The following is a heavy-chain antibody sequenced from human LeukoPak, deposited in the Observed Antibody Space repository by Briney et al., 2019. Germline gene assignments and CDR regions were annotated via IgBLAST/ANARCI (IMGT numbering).Heavy chain of an antibody. CDR1: GASTTTTTHY. CDR2: IYYDAGA. Sequence: PSETLSLTCTVSGASTTTTTHYWSWLRQHPGKGPEWIAYIYYDAGAYYNPSLASRVTISLDSSANQFSLRLSSVTAADTAVYYCARAMIKGEYYFDYWGQGTLVTVSS. V-gene: IGHV4-31*03. D-gene: IGHD3-16*01. J-gene: IGHJ4*02. CDR3: ARAMIKGEYYFDY.